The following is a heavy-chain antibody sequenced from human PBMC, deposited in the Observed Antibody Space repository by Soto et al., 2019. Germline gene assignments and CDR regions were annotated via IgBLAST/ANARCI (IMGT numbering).Heavy chain of an antibody. CDR3: ARVKGPYYYYYMDV. CDR2: IYSGGST. J-gene: IGHJ6*03. Sequence: EVQLVESGGGLVQPGGSLRLSCAASGFTVSSNYMSWVRQAPGKGLEWVSVIYSGGSTYYADSVKGRFTISRDNSKNTLYLQMNSLRAEDTAVYYCARVKGPYYYYYMDVWGKGTTVTVSS. V-gene: IGHV3-66*01. CDR1: GFTVSSNY.